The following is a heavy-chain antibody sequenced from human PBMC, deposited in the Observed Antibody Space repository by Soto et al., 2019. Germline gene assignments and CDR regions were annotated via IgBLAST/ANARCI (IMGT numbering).Heavy chain of an antibody. D-gene: IGHD3-10*01. V-gene: IGHV4-39*01. CDR3: ARHRGRNWIDP. Sequence: QLQLQESGPGLVKPSETLSLTCTVSGGSISSSSYYWGWIRQPPGKGLEWIGSIYYSGSTYYNTSLKRRVTITVDTSKSQFPLKLSSVTADDTAVYYCARHRGRNWIDPWGQGTLVTVSS. CDR1: GGSISSSSYY. CDR2: IYYSGST. J-gene: IGHJ5*02.